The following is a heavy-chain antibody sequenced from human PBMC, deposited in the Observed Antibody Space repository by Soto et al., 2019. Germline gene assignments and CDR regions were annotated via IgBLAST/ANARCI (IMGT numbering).Heavy chain of an antibody. D-gene: IGHD3-3*01. J-gene: IGHJ4*02. Sequence: SETLSLTCALYGGSVDGYYWSWIRQSPGKGLEWIGEIHHSGSTKYNPSLKSRVSLSVDTSTKQFSLKMTSMTAADRGVYYCARGVDPWSGYLFWGQGTPVTVSS. CDR1: GGSVDGYY. CDR2: IHHSGST. V-gene: IGHV4-34*01. CDR3: ARGVDPWSGYLF.